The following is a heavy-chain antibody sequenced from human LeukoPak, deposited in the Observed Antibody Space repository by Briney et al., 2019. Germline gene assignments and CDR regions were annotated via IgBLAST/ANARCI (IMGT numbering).Heavy chain of an antibody. J-gene: IGHJ4*02. CDR1: GGSISSSSYY. CDR2: IYYSGST. CDR3: AVYYYDSSGQLYYFDY. D-gene: IGHD3-22*01. V-gene: IGHV4-39*07. Sequence: KSSETLSLTCTVSGGSISSSSYYWGWIRQPPGKGLEWIGSIYYSGSTYYNPSLKSRVTISVDTSKNQFSLKLSSVTAADTAVYYCAVYYYDSSGQLYYFDYWGQGTLVTVSS.